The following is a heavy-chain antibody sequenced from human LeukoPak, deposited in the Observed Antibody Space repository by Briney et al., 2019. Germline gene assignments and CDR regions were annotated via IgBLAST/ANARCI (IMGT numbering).Heavy chain of an antibody. V-gene: IGHV4-39*07. CDR3: ARCLAAAWQEEYNWFDP. J-gene: IGHJ5*02. CDR2: IYYSGST. D-gene: IGHD6-13*01. Sequence: PSETLSLTCTVSGGSISSSSYYWGWIRQPPGKGLEWIGSIYYSGSTYYNPSLKSRVTISVDTSKNQFSLKLSSVTAADTAVYYCARCLAAAWQEEYNWFDPWGQGTLVTVSS. CDR1: GGSISSSSYY.